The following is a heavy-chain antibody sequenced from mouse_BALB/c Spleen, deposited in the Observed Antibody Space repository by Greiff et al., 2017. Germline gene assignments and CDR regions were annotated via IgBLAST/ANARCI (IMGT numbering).Heavy chain of an antibody. J-gene: IGHJ2*01. CDR3: ARHGGYDFLYYFDY. CDR1: GFTFSSYY. CDR2: INSNGGST. D-gene: IGHD2-2*01. Sequence: EVQVVESGGGLVKPGGSLKLSCAASGFTFSSYYMSWVRQTPEKRLELVAAINSNGGSTYYPDTVNGRFTISRDNAKNTLYLQMSSLKSEDTSLYYCARHGGYDFLYYFDYWGQGTTLTVSS. V-gene: IGHV5-6-2*01.